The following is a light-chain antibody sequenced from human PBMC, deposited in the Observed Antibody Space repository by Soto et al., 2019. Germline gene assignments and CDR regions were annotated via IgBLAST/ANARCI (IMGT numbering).Light chain of an antibody. CDR1: QSISSY. V-gene: IGKV1-39*01. Sequence: DIQMTQSPSSLSASVGDRVTITCRASQSISSYLNWYQKKQGKAPKLLIYAASSLQSGVPSRFSGSGSGTDLTLTISSLQPEDFETYYCQQSYSTPWTFGQGTKVDIK. CDR2: AAS. CDR3: QQSYSTPWT. J-gene: IGKJ1*01.